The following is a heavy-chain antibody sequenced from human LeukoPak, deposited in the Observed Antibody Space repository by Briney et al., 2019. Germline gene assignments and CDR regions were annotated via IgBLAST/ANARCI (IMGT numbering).Heavy chain of an antibody. J-gene: IGHJ5*02. Sequence: PSETLSLTCAVSGGSFNSGTHSWSWLRQPPGKGLEYIGYIYYSGNTFYNPSLKSRLSISIETSKKQFSLRLSSVTAADTAVYFCARTHVVTATVDLWGQGTLVTVSS. CDR2: IYYSGNT. CDR1: GGSFNSGTHS. CDR3: ARTHVVTATVDL. V-gene: IGHV4-30-4*07. D-gene: IGHD2-15*01.